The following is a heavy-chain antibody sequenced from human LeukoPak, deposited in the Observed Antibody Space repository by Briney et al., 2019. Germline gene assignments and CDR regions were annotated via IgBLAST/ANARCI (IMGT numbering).Heavy chain of an antibody. CDR3: ARPRHSSSSVPFDY. CDR2: ISSSSSYI. J-gene: IGHJ4*02. CDR1: GFTFSSYS. Sequence: GGSLRLSCAASGFTFSSYSMNWVRQAPGKGLEWGSSISSSSSYIYYADSVKGRFTITRDNAKNSRYLQMNSLSAEDTALYYCARPRHSSSSVPFDYWGQGTLVTVSS. V-gene: IGHV3-21*01. D-gene: IGHD6-13*01.